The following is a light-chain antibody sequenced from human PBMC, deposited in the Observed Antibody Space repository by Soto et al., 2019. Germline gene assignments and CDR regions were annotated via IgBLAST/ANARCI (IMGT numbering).Light chain of an antibody. Sequence: DIQMTQSPSTLSASVGDRVTITCRASQSISSWLAWYQQKPGKAPKLLIYKASSLESGVPSRFSGSGSGTEFTLTISSLHPDDFATYSCQQYNNYPWTFGQGTKVEIK. CDR2: KAS. J-gene: IGKJ1*01. V-gene: IGKV1-5*03. CDR3: QQYNNYPWT. CDR1: QSISSW.